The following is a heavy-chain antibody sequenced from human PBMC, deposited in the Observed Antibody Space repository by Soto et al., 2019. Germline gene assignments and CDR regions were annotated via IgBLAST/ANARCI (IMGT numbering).Heavy chain of an antibody. D-gene: IGHD6-19*01. CDR3: ARGLVGNSSGWYPGYYYYYYGMDV. CDR2: IYSGGST. V-gene: IGHV3-53*01. J-gene: IGHJ6*02. Sequence: LRLSCAASGFTVSSNYMSWVRQAPGKGLEWVSVIYSGGSTYYADSVKGRFTISRDNSKNTLYLQMNSLRAEDTAVYYCARGLVGNSSGWYPGYYYYYYGMDVWGQGTTVTVSS. CDR1: GFTVSSNY.